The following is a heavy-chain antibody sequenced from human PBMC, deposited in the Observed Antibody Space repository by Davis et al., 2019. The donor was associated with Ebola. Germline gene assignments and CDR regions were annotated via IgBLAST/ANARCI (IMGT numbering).Heavy chain of an antibody. V-gene: IGHV1-2*02. CDR2: IKPNSGGT. J-gene: IGHJ6*02. Sequence: ASVKVSCKASGYTFTGYYMHWVRQAPGQGLEWMGWIKPNSGGTNYAQKFQGRVTMTRDTSISTAYMELSRLRSDDTAVYYCARVRTLWFGELSDYYYGMDVWGQGTTVTVSS. CDR3: ARVRTLWFGELSDYYYGMDV. D-gene: IGHD3-10*01. CDR1: GYTFTGYY.